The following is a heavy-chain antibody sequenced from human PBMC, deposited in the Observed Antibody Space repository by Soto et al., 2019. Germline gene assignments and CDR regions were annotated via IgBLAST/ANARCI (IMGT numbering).Heavy chain of an antibody. CDR1: GITFSSYA. CDR3: AKAGTSGTTNYFDF. D-gene: IGHD1-7*01. J-gene: IGHJ4*02. V-gene: IGHV3-30*18. Sequence: GESLKISCAASGITFSSYAMHWVRQAPGKGLEWLAIISYDGTSPYYADSVKGRFTISRDNSHNTLFLQMTSLRGEDTAVYYCAKAGTSGTTNYFDFWGQGTLVTVSS. CDR2: ISYDGTSP.